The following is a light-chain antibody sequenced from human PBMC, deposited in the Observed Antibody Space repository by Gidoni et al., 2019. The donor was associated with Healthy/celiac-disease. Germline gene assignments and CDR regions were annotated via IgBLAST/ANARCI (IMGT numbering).Light chain of an antibody. V-gene: IGLV1-51*01. CDR2: DNN. CDR1: NSNIGSNY. Sequence: QSVLTQPPSLSAAPGQKITISCSGSNSNIGSNYVSWYQQLPGKAPKLLIYDNNVRPSGIPDRFSGSKSGSSATLGITGLQTGDEADYYCGAWDGSLTVWLFGGGTKLTVL. J-gene: IGLJ3*02. CDR3: GAWDGSLTVWL.